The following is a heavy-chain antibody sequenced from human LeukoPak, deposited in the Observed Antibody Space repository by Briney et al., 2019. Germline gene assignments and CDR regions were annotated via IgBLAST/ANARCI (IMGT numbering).Heavy chain of an antibody. V-gene: IGHV1-18*01. J-gene: IGHJ6*03. CDR2: ISAYNGNT. CDR3: AKDQYYGPAPCYMDV. D-gene: IGHD3-10*01. Sequence: ASVKVSCKASGYTFTSYGISWVRQAPGQGLEWMGWISAYNGNTNYAQKLQGRVTMTTDTSTSTAYMELRSLRSDDTAVYYCAKDQYYGPAPCYMDVWGKGTTVTVSS. CDR1: GYTFTSYG.